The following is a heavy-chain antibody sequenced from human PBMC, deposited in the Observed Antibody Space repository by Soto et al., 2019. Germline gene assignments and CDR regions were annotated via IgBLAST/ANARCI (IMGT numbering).Heavy chain of an antibody. CDR1: GFTFSSYE. D-gene: IGHD6-19*01. CDR3: ARSLLAVNAFDI. CDR2: ISSSGSTI. V-gene: IGHV3-48*03. J-gene: IGHJ3*02. Sequence: PGGSLRLSCAASGFTFSSYEMNWVRQAPGKGLEWVSYISSSGSTIYYADSVKGRFTISRDNAKNSLYLQMNSLRAEDTAVYYCARSLLAVNAFDIWGQGTMVTVSS.